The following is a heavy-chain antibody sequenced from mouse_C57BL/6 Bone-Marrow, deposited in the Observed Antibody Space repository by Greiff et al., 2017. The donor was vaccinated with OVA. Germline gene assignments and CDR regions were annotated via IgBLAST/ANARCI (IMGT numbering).Heavy chain of an antibody. CDR1: GYTFTDYY. J-gene: IGHJ2*01. Sequence: VQLQQSGAELVRPGASVKLSCKASGYTFTDYYINWVKQRPGQGLEWIARIYPGSGNTYYNEKFKGKATLTAEKSSSTAYMQLSSLTSEDSAVYICASSGNFDYWGQGTTLTVSS. CDR3: ASSGNFDY. V-gene: IGHV1-76*01. CDR2: IYPGSGNT.